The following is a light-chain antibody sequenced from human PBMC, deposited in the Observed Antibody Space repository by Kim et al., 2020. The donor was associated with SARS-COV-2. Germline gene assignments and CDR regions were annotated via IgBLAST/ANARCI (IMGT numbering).Light chain of an antibody. V-gene: IGKV1-5*03. Sequence: DIQMTQSPSTLSASVGNRVTITCRASQTISTWLAWYQQKPGRAPKLLIHKSSSLQSGVPSRFSGSGSGTDFTLTISSLQSDDLATYYCQQYKSHPYTFGQGTKLEI. CDR2: KSS. CDR1: QTISTW. J-gene: IGKJ2*01. CDR3: QQYKSHPYT.